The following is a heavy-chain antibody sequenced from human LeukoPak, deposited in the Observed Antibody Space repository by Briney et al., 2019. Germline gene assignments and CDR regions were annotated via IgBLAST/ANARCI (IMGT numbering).Heavy chain of an antibody. CDR2: LYSGGST. CDR3: ARVIAGATLDYFDY. Sequence: GGSLRLSCAASGFTVSSNYMTWVRQAPGKGLEWVSVLYSGGSTYYADSVKGRFTISRDNSKNTLYLQMNSLKVEDTALYYCARVIAGATLDYFDYWDQGTLVTVSS. CDR1: GFTVSSNY. D-gene: IGHD1-26*01. J-gene: IGHJ4*02. V-gene: IGHV3-66*01.